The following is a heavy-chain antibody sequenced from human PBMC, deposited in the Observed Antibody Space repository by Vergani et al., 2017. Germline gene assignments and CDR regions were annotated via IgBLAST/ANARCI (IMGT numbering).Heavy chain of an antibody. CDR2: ISGSGGST. CDR3: AKYGEQWLDRGYYFDY. D-gene: IGHD6-19*01. CDR1: GFTFSSYA. J-gene: IGHJ4*02. V-gene: IGHV3-23*01. Sequence: EVQLLESGGGLVQPGGSLRLSCAASGFTFSSYAMSWVRQAPGKGLEWVSAISGSGGSTYYADSVKGRFTISRDNSKNTLYLQMNSLRAEDTAVYYCAKYGEQWLDRGYYFDYWGQGTLVTVSS.